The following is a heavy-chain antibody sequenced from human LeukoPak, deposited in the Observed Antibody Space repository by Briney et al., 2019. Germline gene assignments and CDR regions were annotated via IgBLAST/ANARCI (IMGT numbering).Heavy chain of an antibody. J-gene: IGHJ4*02. V-gene: IGHV3-11*03. Sequence: GGSLRLSCAASGFTFRDYYMSWIRQAPGKGLEWVSYISSRSDYTNYADSVKGRFTISRDNAKNSLYLQMDSLRAEDTAVYYCARGYSGYFYYWGQGTLVTVSS. D-gene: IGHD5-12*01. CDR1: GFTFRDYY. CDR3: ARGYSGYFYY. CDR2: ISSRSDYT.